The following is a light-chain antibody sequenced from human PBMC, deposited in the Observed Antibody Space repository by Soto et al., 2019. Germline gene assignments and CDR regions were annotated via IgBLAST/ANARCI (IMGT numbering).Light chain of an antibody. CDR2: GAS. Sequence: EIMMTQSPATLSVSPGERATLSCRASQSVSSSLAWYQQKPGQAPRLLIYGASTRATGIPARFSGSGSGTEFTLTINSLQSEDFAVYYCQQYNNWWTFGQGNKVEIK. CDR1: QSVSSS. CDR3: QQYNNWWT. V-gene: IGKV3-15*01. J-gene: IGKJ1*01.